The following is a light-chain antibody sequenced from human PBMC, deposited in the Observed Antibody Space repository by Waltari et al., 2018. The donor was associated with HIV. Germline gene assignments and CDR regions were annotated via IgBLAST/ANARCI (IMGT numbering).Light chain of an antibody. V-gene: IGKV1-6*01. CDR1: QGIRND. CDR3: LQDFEYPWT. CDR2: AST. Sequence: GGRVAIAGRASQGIRNDLSWFQMKPGGAPKLLSYASTILQTGVPPRFSGSASGTDFTLTISNLQSEDFATYFCLQDFEYPWTFGQGTTVE. J-gene: IGKJ1*01.